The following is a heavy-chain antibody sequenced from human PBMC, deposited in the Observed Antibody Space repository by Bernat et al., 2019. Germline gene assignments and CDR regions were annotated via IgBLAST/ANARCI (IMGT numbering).Heavy chain of an antibody. V-gene: IGHV4-31*03. J-gene: IGHJ3*02. D-gene: IGHD3-16*01. CDR1: GGSISSGGNF. CDR3: AKFFKITPNTFDI. Sequence: QVQLQESGPGLVKPSQTLSLTCSVSGGSISSGGNFWSWIRQPPGKGLEWIRYIYYSGSTYYNPSLKSRFTMSLDRSKHQFSQKLRSVTAADTAIYYCAKFFKITPNTFDIWGQGTMVTVSS. CDR2: IYYSGST.